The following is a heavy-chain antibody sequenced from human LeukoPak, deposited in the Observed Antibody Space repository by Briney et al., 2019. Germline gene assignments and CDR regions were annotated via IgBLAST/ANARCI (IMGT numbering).Heavy chain of an antibody. V-gene: IGHV4-59*08. CDR3: ARGAHYDILTYLMDV. CDR2: IYYSGST. CDR1: GGSISSYY. Sequence: SETLSLTCTVSGGSISSYYWSWIRQPPGKGLDWIGYIYYSGSTNYNPSLKSRVTISVNTSKNKFYLKLSSVTAADTAVYSCARGAHYDILTYLMDVWGQGTTVTVSS. D-gene: IGHD3-9*01. J-gene: IGHJ6*02.